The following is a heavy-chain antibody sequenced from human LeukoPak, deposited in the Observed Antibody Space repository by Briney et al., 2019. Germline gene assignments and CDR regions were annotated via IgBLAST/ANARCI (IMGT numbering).Heavy chain of an antibody. V-gene: IGHV4-31*03. Sequence: TSQTLSPTCTVSGGSISSGGYYWSWIRQHPGKGLEWIGYIYYSGSTYYNPSLKSRVTISVDTSKNQFSLKLSSVTAADTAVYYCARHGAAAGLGWFDPWGQGTLVTVSS. J-gene: IGHJ5*02. CDR2: IYYSGST. D-gene: IGHD6-13*01. CDR1: GGSISSGGYY. CDR3: ARHGAAAGLGWFDP.